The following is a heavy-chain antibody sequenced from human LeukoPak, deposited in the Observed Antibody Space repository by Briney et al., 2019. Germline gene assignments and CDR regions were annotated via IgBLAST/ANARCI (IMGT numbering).Heavy chain of an antibody. CDR1: GGTFISYA. Sequence: SVKVSCKASGGTFISYAISWVRQAPGQGLEWMGRIIPIFGTANYAQKFQGRVTITTDESTSTAYMELSSLRSEDTAVYYCVAAAGTGRESYYYYYYMDVWGKGTTVTVSS. CDR2: IIPIFGTA. J-gene: IGHJ6*03. CDR3: VAAAGTGRESYYYYYYMDV. V-gene: IGHV1-69*05. D-gene: IGHD6-13*01.